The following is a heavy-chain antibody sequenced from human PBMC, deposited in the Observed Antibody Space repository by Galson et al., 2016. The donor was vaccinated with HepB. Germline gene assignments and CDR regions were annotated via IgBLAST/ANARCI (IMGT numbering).Heavy chain of an antibody. D-gene: IGHD2/OR15-2a*01. V-gene: IGHV1-24*01. CDR1: RNIRSKMI. CDR3: ATDTGRLYFGDHRGGGAY. CDR2: FNPEDAGS. J-gene: IGHJ4*02. Sequence: SVKVSCKVSRNIRSKMIIHWVRQAPERGLEWLGGFNPEDAGSIYAQRFQGRFTMTEDTSTNTAYMELSRLRREDTAVYYCATDTGRLYFGDHRGGGAYWGQGTLVAVSS.